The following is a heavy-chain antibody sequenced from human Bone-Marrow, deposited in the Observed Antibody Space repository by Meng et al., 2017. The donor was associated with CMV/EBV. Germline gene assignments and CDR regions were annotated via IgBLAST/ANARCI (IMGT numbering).Heavy chain of an antibody. Sequence: GGSLRLSCAASGFTFSSYWMAWVRQAPGKGLEWVANIKRDGSDIHYLDSVKGRFIISRDNAKDSLYLQMNSLRAEDTAVYYCARDDYDFWSGPYYYYYYGMDVWGQGTTVTVSS. CDR2: IKRDGSDI. J-gene: IGHJ6*02. V-gene: IGHV3-7*01. CDR3: ARDDYDFWSGPYYYYYYGMDV. CDR1: GFTFSSYW. D-gene: IGHD3-3*01.